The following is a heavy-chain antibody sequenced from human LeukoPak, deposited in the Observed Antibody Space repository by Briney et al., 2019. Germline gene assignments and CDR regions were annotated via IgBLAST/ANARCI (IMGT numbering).Heavy chain of an antibody. CDR2: MNPNSGNT. J-gene: IGHJ6*03. D-gene: IGHD3-10*01. V-gene: IGHV1-8*02. CDR1: GGTFSSYA. CDR3: AIFYGSGSYTAPFYYMDV. Sequence: ASVKVSCKASGGTFSSYAINWVRQATGQGLEWMGWMNPNSGNTGYAQKFQGRVTMTRNTSISTAYMELSSLRSEDTAVYYYAIFYGSGSYTAPFYYMDVWGKGTTVTISS.